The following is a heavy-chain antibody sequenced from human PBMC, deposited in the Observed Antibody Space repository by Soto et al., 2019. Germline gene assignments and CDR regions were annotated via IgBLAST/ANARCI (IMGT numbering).Heavy chain of an antibody. J-gene: IGHJ5*02. Sequence: GGSLRLSFAASGFTVSSNYMSWVRQAPGKGLEWLSVIYTDDSTYYADSVKGRFTISRHNSKNTLYLQMNSLRAEDTAVYYCAKGGENLDILSWFDAWGQGTLVTVSS. V-gene: IGHV3-53*01. CDR1: GFTVSSNY. CDR3: AKGGENLDILSWFDA. CDR2: IYTDDST. D-gene: IGHD3-10*01.